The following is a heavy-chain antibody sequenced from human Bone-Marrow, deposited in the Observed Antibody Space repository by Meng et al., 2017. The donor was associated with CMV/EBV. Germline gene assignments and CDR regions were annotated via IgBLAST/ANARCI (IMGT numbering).Heavy chain of an antibody. V-gene: IGHV1-2*02. J-gene: IGHJ4*02. D-gene: IGHD3-16*01. CDR2: INANRGGT. CDR1: RYTFTGYY. Sequence: ASVKVPCKASRYTFTGYYIHWVRQAPGQGLEWMGWINANRGGTSYAQKFQGRVTMTRDTSISTAYMELSRLTSDDTAVYYCAPGVADTHYFDDWGQGNLVNVSS. CDR3: APGVADTHYFDD.